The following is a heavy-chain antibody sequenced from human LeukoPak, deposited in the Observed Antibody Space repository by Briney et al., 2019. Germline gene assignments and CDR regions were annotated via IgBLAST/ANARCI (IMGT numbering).Heavy chain of an antibody. V-gene: IGHV4-34*01. CDR1: GGSFSGYY. J-gene: IGHJ4*02. D-gene: IGHD1-7*01. CDR3: ARGRWNYDY. CDR2: INHSGST. Sequence: SETLSLTCAVYGGSFSGYYWSWIRQPPGKGLEWIGEINHSGSTNYNPSLKSRVTISVDTSKNQFSLKLSSVTAADTAVYYCARGRWNYDYWGQGTLVTVSS.